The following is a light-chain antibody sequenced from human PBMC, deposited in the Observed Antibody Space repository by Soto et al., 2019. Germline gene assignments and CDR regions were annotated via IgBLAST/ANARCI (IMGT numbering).Light chain of an antibody. CDR1: QSVSSY. J-gene: IGKJ4*01. CDR3: QQRSNWPGLT. Sequence: EIVLTQSPATLSLSPGERATLSCRASQSVSSYLAWYQQKPGQAPRLLIYDASNRATGIPVRFSGSGSGTDFTLTISSLEPEDFAVYYCQQRSNWPGLTFGGGTKVEI. V-gene: IGKV3-11*01. CDR2: DAS.